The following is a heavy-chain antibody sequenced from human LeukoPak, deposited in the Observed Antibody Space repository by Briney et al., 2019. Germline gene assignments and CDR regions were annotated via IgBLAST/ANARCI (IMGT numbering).Heavy chain of an antibody. CDR3: AKDHGYNYRDAFDI. Sequence: PGGSLRLSCAASGFTFSNYGMHWVRQARGKGLEWVAIISYDGSIQYYADSVKGRFTISRDTSKNTLYLQMNSLRTEDTAVYYCAKDHGYNYRDAFDIWGQGTMVTVSS. CDR1: GFTFSNYG. V-gene: IGHV3-30*18. J-gene: IGHJ3*02. CDR2: ISYDGSIQ. D-gene: IGHD5-24*01.